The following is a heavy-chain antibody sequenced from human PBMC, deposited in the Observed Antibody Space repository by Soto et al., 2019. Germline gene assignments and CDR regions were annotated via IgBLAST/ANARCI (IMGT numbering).Heavy chain of an antibody. CDR3: ARLFQGVRPPDA. Sequence: QLQESGPGLVKPSETLSLTCTVSGGSISSTTYYWGWIRQSPGKGLEWIGSIPYSGNTYYNPSLKSRVTMSVDTSNNQVSLKLSSVTAADTAVYYCARLFQGVRPPDAWGQGTLVTVSS. J-gene: IGHJ5*02. CDR1: GGSISSTTYY. D-gene: IGHD3-10*01. V-gene: IGHV4-39*01. CDR2: IPYSGNT.